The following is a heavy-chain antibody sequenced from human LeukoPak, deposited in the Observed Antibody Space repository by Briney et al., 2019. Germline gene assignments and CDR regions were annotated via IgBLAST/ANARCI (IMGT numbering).Heavy chain of an antibody. Sequence: ASVKVSCKATGYTFTSYGIIWVRQAPGQGLEWMGWISSNSDNTNYAQKLQGRVTMTTDTSTSTAYMELRSLRSDDTAVYYCARDPTNTSGYYAYFDYWGQGTRVTVSS. CDR3: ARDPTNTSGYYAYFDY. J-gene: IGHJ4*02. CDR1: GYTFTSYG. CDR2: ISSNSDNT. V-gene: IGHV1-18*01. D-gene: IGHD5-12*01.